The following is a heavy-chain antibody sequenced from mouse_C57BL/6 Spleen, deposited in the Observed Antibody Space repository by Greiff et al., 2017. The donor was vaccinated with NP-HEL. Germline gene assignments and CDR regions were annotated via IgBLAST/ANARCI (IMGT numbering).Heavy chain of an antibody. D-gene: IGHD2-5*01. J-gene: IGHJ3*01. CDR1: GFTFSSYA. Sequence: DVMLVESGGGLVKPGGSLKLSCAASGFTFSSYAMSWVRQTPEKRLEWVATISDGGSYTYYPDNVKGRFTISRDNAKNNLYLQMSHLKSEDTAMYYCARGGYYSKFAYWGQGTLVTVSA. CDR3: ARGGYYSKFAY. CDR2: ISDGGSYT. V-gene: IGHV5-4*03.